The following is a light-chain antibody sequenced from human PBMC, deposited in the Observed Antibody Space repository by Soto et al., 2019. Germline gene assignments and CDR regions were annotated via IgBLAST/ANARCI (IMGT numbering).Light chain of an antibody. CDR2: EGS. CDR1: SSDVGSYNL. V-gene: IGLV2-23*01. J-gene: IGLJ2*01. CDR3: CSYAGRHVV. Sequence: QSVLTQPASVSGSPGQSITISCTGTSSDVGSYNLVSWYQQHPGKAPKLMIYEGSKRPSGVSNRFSGSKSCNTASLTISGLQAEDEADYYCCSYAGRHVVFGGGTKLTVL.